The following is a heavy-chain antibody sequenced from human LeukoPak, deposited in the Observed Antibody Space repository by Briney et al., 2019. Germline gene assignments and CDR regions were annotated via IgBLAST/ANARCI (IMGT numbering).Heavy chain of an antibody. V-gene: IGHV3-23*01. CDR2: VTGDSGTA. CDR3: ARHMSVSYDAFDL. Sequence: GGSLRLSCVASGFPFRGFAMSWVRQAPGKGLEWVSVVTGDSGTAHYTDSVKGRFTISRGNSKNTLYLQMTNLRAEDTAVYYCARHMSVSYDAFDLWGRGTTVTVSS. D-gene: IGHD3-10*01. CDR1: GFPFRGFA. J-gene: IGHJ3*01.